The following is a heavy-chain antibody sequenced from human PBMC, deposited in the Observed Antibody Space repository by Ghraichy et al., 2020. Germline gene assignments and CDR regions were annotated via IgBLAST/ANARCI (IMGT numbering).Heavy chain of an antibody. V-gene: IGHV3-23*01. J-gene: IGHJ4*02. Sequence: GGSLRLSCAASGFTFSSYAMSWVRQAPGKGLEWVSAISGSGGSTYYADSVKGRFTISRDNSKNTLYLQMNSLRAEDTAVYYCSYCSGGSCYSFSYFDYWGQGTLVTVSS. CDR1: GFTFSSYA. CDR2: ISGSGGST. D-gene: IGHD2-15*01. CDR3: SYCSGGSCYSFSYFDY.